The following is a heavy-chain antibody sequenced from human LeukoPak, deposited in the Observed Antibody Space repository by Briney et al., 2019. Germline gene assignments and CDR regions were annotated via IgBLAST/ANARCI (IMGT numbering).Heavy chain of an antibody. CDR3: ARLTVRGVPY. Sequence: SETLSLTCAVYGGSFSGYYWSWTRQPPGKGLEWIGEINHSGSTNYNPSLKSRVTISVDTSKNQFSLKLSSVTAADTAVYYCARLTVRGVPYWGQGTLVTVSS. V-gene: IGHV4-34*01. D-gene: IGHD3-10*01. J-gene: IGHJ4*02. CDR2: INHSGST. CDR1: GGSFSGYY.